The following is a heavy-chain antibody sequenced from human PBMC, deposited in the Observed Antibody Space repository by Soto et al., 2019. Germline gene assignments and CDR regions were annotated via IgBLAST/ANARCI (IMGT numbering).Heavy chain of an antibody. V-gene: IGHV3-30*18. J-gene: IGHJ5*02. CDR3: AKDRYYDSSGYYNP. CDR1: GFTFSSYG. CDR2: ISYDGSNK. Sequence: GGSLRLSCAASGFTFSSYGMHWVRQAPGKGLECVAVISYDGSNKYYADSVKGRFTISRDNSKNTLYLQMNSLRAEDTAVYYCAKDRYYDSSGYYNPWGQGT. D-gene: IGHD3-22*01.